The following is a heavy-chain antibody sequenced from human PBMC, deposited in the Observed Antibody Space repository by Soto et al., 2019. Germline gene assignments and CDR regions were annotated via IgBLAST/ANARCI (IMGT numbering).Heavy chain of an antibody. CDR1: GDTFSSYA. Sequence: SVKVSCQASGDTFSSYAVNWVRQAPGRGLEWMGRIITVLGTTDYAQNFKGRLTITAEKSTKTVYMELSSLRSEDTAVYYCARRRYCGYDCYHKHYYGMDVWGQGTTVTVLL. CDR2: IITVLGTT. D-gene: IGHD2-21*01. J-gene: IGHJ6*02. V-gene: IGHV1-69*04. CDR3: ARRRYCGYDCYHKHYYGMDV.